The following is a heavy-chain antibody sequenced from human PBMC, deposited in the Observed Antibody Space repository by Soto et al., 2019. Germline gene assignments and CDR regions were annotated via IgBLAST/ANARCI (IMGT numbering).Heavy chain of an antibody. CDR1: GGSFSGYY. CDR2: INHSGST. Sequence: SETLSLTCAVYGGSFSGYYWSWIRQPPGKGLEWIGEINHSGSTNYNPSLKSRVTISVDTSKNQFSLKLSSVTAADTAVYYCARGPDIVVVPAAQVYYYYYMDVWGKGTTVTVSS. D-gene: IGHD2-2*01. J-gene: IGHJ6*03. V-gene: IGHV4-34*01. CDR3: ARGPDIVVVPAAQVYYYYYMDV.